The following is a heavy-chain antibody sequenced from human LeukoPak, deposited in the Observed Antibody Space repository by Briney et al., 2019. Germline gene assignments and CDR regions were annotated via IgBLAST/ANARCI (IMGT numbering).Heavy chain of an antibody. Sequence: SCKASGGTFSSYAMHWVRQAPGKGLEWVAFIRYDGSNKYYADSVKGRFTISRDNSKNTLYLQMNSLRAEDTAVYYCAKPLARASYYFDYWGQGTLVTVSS. CDR3: AKPLARASYYFDY. CDR2: IRYDGSNK. J-gene: IGHJ4*02. D-gene: IGHD3-10*01. V-gene: IGHV3-30*02. CDR1: GGTFSSYA.